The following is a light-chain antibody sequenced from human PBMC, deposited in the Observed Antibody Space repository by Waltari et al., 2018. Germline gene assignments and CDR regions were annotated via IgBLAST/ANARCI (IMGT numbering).Light chain of an antibody. Sequence: SYVLTQAPSVSVAPGETARITCGGNNIADKNSPRYQQKPGQAPVLVIFYDSDRPSGIPERFSGSNSGNTATLTISRAEAGDEADYYCQVWDTSIDLSVFGTGTKVTVL. V-gene: IGLV3-21*04. CDR3: QVWDTSIDLSV. CDR2: YDS. J-gene: IGLJ1*01. CDR1: NIADKN.